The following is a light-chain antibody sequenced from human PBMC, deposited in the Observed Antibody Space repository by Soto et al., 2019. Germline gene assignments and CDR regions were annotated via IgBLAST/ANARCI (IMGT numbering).Light chain of an antibody. CDR2: EVS. CDR1: SSDFGSYNL. Sequence: QSVLTQPASVSWSPGQSITISCTGTSSDFGSYNLVSWYQQHPGKAPKLMIYEVSKRPSGVSNRFSGSKSGNTASLTISGLQAEDEADYYCCSYAGSSTPYVFGTGSKVTVL. CDR3: CSYAGSSTPYV. J-gene: IGLJ1*01. V-gene: IGLV2-23*02.